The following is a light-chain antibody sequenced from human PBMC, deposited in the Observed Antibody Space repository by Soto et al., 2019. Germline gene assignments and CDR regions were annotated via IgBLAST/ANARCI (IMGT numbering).Light chain of an antibody. CDR1: QNIGPA. CDR3: QQYHIFLT. V-gene: IGKV1-5*03. Sequence: DIQMTQSPSTLSASVGDRVTITCRASQNIGPALAWYQQKPGKAPHLLIYRASNLESGVPSRFSCSGSGTEFNLAISSLQPDDFATYYCQQYHIFLTLVQGTKLEIK. CDR2: RAS. J-gene: IGKJ2*01.